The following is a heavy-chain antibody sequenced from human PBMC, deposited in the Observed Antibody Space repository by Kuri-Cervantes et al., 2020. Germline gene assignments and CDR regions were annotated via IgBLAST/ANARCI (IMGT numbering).Heavy chain of an antibody. Sequence: SETLSLTCTVSGGSISSGDYYWSWIRQPPGKGLEWIGYIYHSGSTYYNPSLKSRVTISVDRSKNQFSLKLSSVTAADTAVYYCARGQNLIAYWGQGTLVTVSS. CDR2: IYHSGST. CDR3: ARGQNLIAY. D-gene: IGHD3-16*02. CDR1: GGSISSGDYY. V-gene: IGHV4-30-2*01. J-gene: IGHJ4*02.